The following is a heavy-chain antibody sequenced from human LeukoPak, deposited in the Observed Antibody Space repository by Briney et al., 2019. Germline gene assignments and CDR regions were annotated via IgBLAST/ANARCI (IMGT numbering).Heavy chain of an antibody. D-gene: IGHD3-10*01. CDR2: IHYSGST. J-gene: IGHJ3*02. Sequence: SETLSLTCTVSDGSISSRNYYWGWIRQPPGKGLEWIGSIHYSGSTNYKSSLKSRVTISVDTSKNQFSLKLSSVTAADTAVYYCARLRWFGELPNDGFDIWGQGTMATVSS. CDR3: ARLRWFGELPNDGFDI. V-gene: IGHV4-39*01. CDR1: DGSISSRNYY.